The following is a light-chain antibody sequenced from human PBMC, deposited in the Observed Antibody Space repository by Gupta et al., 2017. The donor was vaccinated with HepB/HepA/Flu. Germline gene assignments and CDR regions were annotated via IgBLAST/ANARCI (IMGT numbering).Light chain of an antibody. CDR2: FGS. J-gene: IGKJ4*01. Sequence: DHVITQAPLSLRVTPGEPASISCRSNQNLLHSNGFNYLDWYVQKPGQSPQLLIYFGSERASGVPDRFSGDGGGTDFALTISRVEADDVGVYYCMQALQTPLTFGGGTKVEIK. V-gene: IGKV2-28*01. CDR3: MQALQTPLT. CDR1: QNLLHSNGFNY.